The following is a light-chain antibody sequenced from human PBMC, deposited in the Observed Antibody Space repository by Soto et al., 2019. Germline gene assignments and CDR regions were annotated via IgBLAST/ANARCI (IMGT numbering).Light chain of an antibody. CDR2: EVN. CDR3: SSYAGSSNV. Sequence: QSALTQPPSASGSPGQSVAISCTGTSSDVGGYNYVSWYQQHPGKDPKLMIYEVNKRPSGVPDRFSGSKSGNTASLTVSGLQAEDEADYHCSSYAGSSNVFGTGAKLTVL. J-gene: IGLJ1*01. CDR1: SSDVGGYNY. V-gene: IGLV2-8*01.